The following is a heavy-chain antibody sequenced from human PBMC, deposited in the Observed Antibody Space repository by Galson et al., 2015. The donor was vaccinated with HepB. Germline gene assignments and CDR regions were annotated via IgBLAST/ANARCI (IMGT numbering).Heavy chain of an antibody. CDR3: ACSLPAAAGTGAFHI. Sequence: SLRLSCAASGFTFSSYAMSWVRQAPGKGLEWVSGFSATDGSTQYADSVKGRFTISRDNPKNTLYLQMNSLGAEDTAVYYCACSLPAAAGTGAFHIWGQGTMVTVSS. CDR1: GFTFSSYA. D-gene: IGHD6-13*01. J-gene: IGHJ3*02. CDR2: FSATDGST. V-gene: IGHV3-23*01.